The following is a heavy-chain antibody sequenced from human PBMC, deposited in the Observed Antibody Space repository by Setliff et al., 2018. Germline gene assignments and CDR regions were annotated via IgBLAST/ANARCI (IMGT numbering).Heavy chain of an antibody. CDR2: IYHSGST. Sequence: SETLSLTCAVSGYSISSGYIWGWIRQPPGKGLEWIGSIYHSGSTYYNPSLKSRVTISVDTSKNQFSLRLSSVTAADTAVYYCTGHVNSGMYYNYYGLDVWGQGTTVTVSS. CDR1: GYSISSGYI. D-gene: IGHD2-21*01. CDR3: TGHVNSGMYYNYYGLDV. V-gene: IGHV4-38-2*01. J-gene: IGHJ6*02.